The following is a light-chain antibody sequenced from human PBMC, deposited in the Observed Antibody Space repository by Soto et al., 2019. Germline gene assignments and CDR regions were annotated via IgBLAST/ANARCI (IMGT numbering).Light chain of an antibody. V-gene: IGKV1-33*01. J-gene: IGKJ4*01. Sequence: DIQLPQSPSSLSASVGDRVTINCQASNVISYFLNWYQQKPGKAPKLLIYDASNLEAGGQSRFSRSESEPDFTLTISRLQPECIATYYCQQYDNLPLTFGGGTKVEIK. CDR3: QQYDNLPLT. CDR1: NVISYF. CDR2: DAS.